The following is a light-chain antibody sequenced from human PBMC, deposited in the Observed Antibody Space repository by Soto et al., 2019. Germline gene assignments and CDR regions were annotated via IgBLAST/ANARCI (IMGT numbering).Light chain of an antibody. Sequence: DIQMTQSPSTLSASVGDRVTITCRASQSISSWLAWYQQKPGKAPKLLIYKASSLQSGVPSRFSGRGSGTEFTLTISSLQPDDFATYYCQQYSIYSWTFGQGTKVEIK. CDR1: QSISSW. J-gene: IGKJ1*01. CDR3: QQYSIYSWT. V-gene: IGKV1-5*03. CDR2: KAS.